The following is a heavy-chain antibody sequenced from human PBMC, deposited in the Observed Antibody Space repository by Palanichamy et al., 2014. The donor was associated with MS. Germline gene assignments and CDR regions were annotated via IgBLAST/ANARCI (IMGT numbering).Heavy chain of an antibody. D-gene: IGHD3-10*01. Sequence: EVQLVESGGGLVQPGRSLRLSCAASGFTFDDYAMHWVRQAPGKGLEWVSGISWNSGSIGYADSVKGRFTISRDNAKNSLYLQMNSLRAEDTALYYCAKDIRGHYYGSGSPVSGMDVWGQGTTVTVSS. CDR1: GFTFDDYA. CDR3: AKDIRGHYYGSGSPVSGMDV. V-gene: IGHV3-9*01. CDR2: ISWNSGSI. J-gene: IGHJ6*02.